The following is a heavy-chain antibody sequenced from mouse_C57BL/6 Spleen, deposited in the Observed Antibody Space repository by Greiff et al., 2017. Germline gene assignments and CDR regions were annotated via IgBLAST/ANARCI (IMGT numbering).Heavy chain of an antibody. J-gene: IGHJ2*01. V-gene: IGHV1-66*01. CDR3: ARAPITTEVCTDY. D-gene: IGHD1-1*01. CDR1: GYSFTSYY. Sequence: QVQLQQSGPELVKPGASVKISCKASGYSFTSYYIHWVKQRPGQGLEWIGWIYPGSGNTKYNEKFKGKATLTADTSSSTAYMQVSSLTSEDSAVFYCARAPITTEVCTDYRGKGTTLTVSS. CDR2: IYPGSGNT.